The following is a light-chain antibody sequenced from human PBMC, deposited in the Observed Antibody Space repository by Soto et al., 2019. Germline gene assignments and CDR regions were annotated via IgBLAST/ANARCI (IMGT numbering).Light chain of an antibody. Sequence: EIVLTQSPGTLSLSPGERATLSCSASQSVTRNYLAWYQQKPGQAPRLLMYGASTRATGIADRFSGSGSGTDFTLTISRLEPEDFAVYYCQQYGSSPWTFAQGTKVEIK. CDR1: QSVTRNY. J-gene: IGKJ1*01. V-gene: IGKV3-20*01. CDR2: GAS. CDR3: QQYGSSPWT.